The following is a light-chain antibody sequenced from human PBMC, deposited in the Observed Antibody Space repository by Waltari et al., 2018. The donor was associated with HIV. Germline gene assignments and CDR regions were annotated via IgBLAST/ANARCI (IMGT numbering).Light chain of an antibody. Sequence: DIQMTQSASTLSASVGDRVTNTCRASQSISSWLAWYQQKPGKAPKLLIYKASSLESGVPSRFSGSGSGTEFTLTISRLEPDDFATYYCKQYNSYSRTFGQGTKVEIK. CDR2: KAS. CDR1: QSISSW. J-gene: IGKJ1*01. CDR3: KQYNSYSRT. V-gene: IGKV1-5*03.